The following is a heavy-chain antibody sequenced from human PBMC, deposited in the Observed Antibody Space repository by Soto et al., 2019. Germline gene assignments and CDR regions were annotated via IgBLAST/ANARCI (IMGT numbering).Heavy chain of an antibody. CDR3: ARIVVVTAMAVDY. CDR2: IYYSGST. J-gene: IGHJ4*02. D-gene: IGHD2-21*02. CDR1: GGSISSSSYY. Sequence: QLQLQESGPGLVKPSETLSLTCTVSGGSISSSSYYWGWIRQPPGKGLEWIGSIYYSGSTYYNPCLKSRVTISVDTSKNQFSLKRSSVTAADTAVYYCARIVVVTAMAVDYWGQGTLVTVSS. V-gene: IGHV4-39*01.